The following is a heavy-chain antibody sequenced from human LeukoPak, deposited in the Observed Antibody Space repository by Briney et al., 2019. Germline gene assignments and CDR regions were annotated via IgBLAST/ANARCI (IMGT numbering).Heavy chain of an antibody. V-gene: IGHV3-53*01. CDR1: GFTFSSNY. D-gene: IGHD6-19*01. J-gene: IGHJ5*02. Sequence: GGSLRLSCAASGFTFSSNYMSWVRQAPGKGLEWVSVIYSGGSTYYADSVRGRFTMHRDNAKNSLYLQMNSLRVEDTAVYYCAREYSSGSYYWLDPWGQGTLVIVSS. CDR3: AREYSSGSYYWLDP. CDR2: IYSGGST.